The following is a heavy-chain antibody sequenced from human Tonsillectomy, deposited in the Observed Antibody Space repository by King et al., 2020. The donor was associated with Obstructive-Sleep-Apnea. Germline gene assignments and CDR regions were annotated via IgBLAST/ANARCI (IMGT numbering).Heavy chain of an antibody. D-gene: IGHD3-16*01. CDR2: ISWNSGSI. Sequence: VQLVESGGGLVQPGRSLRLSCAASGFTFDDYAMHWVRQAPGKGLEWVSGISWNSGSIGYADSVKGRFTISRDNAKNSLYLQMNSLRAEDTALYYCAKLHFKFAEDYWGQGTLVTVSS. J-gene: IGHJ4*02. CDR3: AKLHFKFAEDY. V-gene: IGHV3-9*01. CDR1: GFTFDDYA.